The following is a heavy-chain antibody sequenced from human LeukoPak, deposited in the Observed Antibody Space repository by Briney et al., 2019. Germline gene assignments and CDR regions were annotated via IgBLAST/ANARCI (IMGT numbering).Heavy chain of an antibody. CDR2: IYYSGST. CDR1: GGSISSYY. Sequence: SETPSLTCTVSGGSISSYYWSWIRQPPGKGLEWFGYIYYSGSTNYNPSLKSRVTISVDTSKNQFSLKLSSVTAADTAVYYCARDRICSSTSCYASYYYYGMDVWGKGTTVTVSS. V-gene: IGHV4-59*01. CDR3: ARDRICSSTSCYASYYYYGMDV. J-gene: IGHJ6*04. D-gene: IGHD2-2*01.